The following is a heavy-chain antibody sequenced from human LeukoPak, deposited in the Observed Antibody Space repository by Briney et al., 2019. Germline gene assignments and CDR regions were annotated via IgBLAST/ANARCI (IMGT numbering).Heavy chain of an antibody. CDR2: ISGSGGTT. CDR1: GFTFSSYG. D-gene: IGHD4-17*01. V-gene: IGHV3-23*01. CDR3: AKDRRTTVTNDAFDI. Sequence: GGSLRLFCAASGFTFSSYGMSWVRQAPGKGLEWVSAISGSGGTTYYADSVKGRFTVSRDNSKNTLYLQMNSLRVEDTAVYFCAKDRRTTVTNDAFDIWGQGTMVTVSS. J-gene: IGHJ3*02.